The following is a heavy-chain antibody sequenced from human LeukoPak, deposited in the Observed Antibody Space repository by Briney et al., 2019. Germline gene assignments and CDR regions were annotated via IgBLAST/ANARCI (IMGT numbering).Heavy chain of an antibody. Sequence: SETLSLTCAVYGGSFSGYYWSWIRQPPGKGLEWIGYIYYSGSTNYNPSLKSRVTISVDTSKNQFSLKLSSVTAADTAVYYCARQRGYYYGMDVWGQGTTVTVSS. V-gene: IGHV4-59*08. CDR1: GGSFSGYY. CDR3: ARQRGYYYGMDV. CDR2: IYYSGST. J-gene: IGHJ6*02.